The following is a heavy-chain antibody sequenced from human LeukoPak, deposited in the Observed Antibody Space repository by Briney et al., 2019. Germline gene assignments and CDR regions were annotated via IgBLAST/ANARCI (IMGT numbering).Heavy chain of an antibody. Sequence: GGSLRLSCAASGFTFSSSGMHWVRQAPGKGLKWVAVVSYDGRNKYYADSVKGRFTISRDNSKNTLYMQMNSLRAEDTAVYYCAKDYGYYSSYYYGMDVWGQGTTVTVSS. CDR2: VSYDGRNK. D-gene: IGHD4-11*01. CDR1: GFTFSSSG. V-gene: IGHV3-30*18. CDR3: AKDYGYYSSYYYGMDV. J-gene: IGHJ6*02.